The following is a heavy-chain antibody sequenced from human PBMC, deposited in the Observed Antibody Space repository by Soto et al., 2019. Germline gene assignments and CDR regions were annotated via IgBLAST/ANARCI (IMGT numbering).Heavy chain of an antibody. CDR3: ARQIYDSDTGPNFQYYFDS. J-gene: IGHJ4*02. CDR2: IDPSDSQT. Sequence: PVESLNIYCQGSGYSFAGYCITWVRQKPGKGLEWMGRIDPSDSQTYYSPSFRGHVTISVTKSITTVFLQWSSLRASDTAMYYCARQIYDSDTGPNFQYYFDSWGQGTTVTVSS. D-gene: IGHD3-22*01. V-gene: IGHV5-10-1*01. CDR1: GYSFAGYC.